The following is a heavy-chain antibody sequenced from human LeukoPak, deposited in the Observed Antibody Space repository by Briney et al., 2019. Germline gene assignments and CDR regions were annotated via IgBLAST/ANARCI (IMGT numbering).Heavy chain of an antibody. D-gene: IGHD3-3*01. CDR3: ARLSAAVHLGAFDL. J-gene: IGHJ3*01. CDR1: GVSISPYY. Sequence: PSETLSLTCAVSGVSISPYYWAWLRRPPGKGLEWIGYIHTSGSNNQYPSLKSRVTISVDKSKNHFSLRLTSVTAADTAVYYCARLSAAVHLGAFDLWGQGTMVTVSS. CDR2: IHTSGSN. V-gene: IGHV4-4*09.